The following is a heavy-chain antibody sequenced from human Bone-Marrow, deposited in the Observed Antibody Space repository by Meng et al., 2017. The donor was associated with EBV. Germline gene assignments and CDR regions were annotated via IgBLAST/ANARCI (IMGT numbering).Heavy chain of an antibody. CDR3: TRTSCSGDNCYALDT. J-gene: IGHJ5*02. D-gene: IGHD2-15*01. V-gene: IGHV4-4*02. Sequence: VQPQESAPGLVKPSGTLSLTCGVSGGSISTRNYWSWVRQPPGKGLEWIGEIYHSGSTSYNPSLKSRVTILVDKSKNQFSLKLTSVNAADTAVYYCTRTSCSGDNCYALDTWGQGTLVTVSS. CDR2: IYHSGST. CDR1: GGSISTRNY.